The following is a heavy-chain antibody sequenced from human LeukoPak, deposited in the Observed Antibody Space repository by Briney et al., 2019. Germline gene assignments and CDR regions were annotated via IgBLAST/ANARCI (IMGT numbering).Heavy chain of an antibody. CDR2: ISGSGGST. D-gene: IGHD3-3*01. CDR1: GFTFSSYA. Sequence: PGGSLRLSCAASGFTFSSYAMSLVRQAPGKGLEWVSAISGSGGSTYYADSVKGRFTISRDNSKNTLYLQMNSLRAEDTAVYYCATPGDCSITIFGVAPDYYMDVWGKGTTATVSS. V-gene: IGHV3-23*01. CDR3: ATPGDCSITIFGVAPDYYMDV. J-gene: IGHJ6*03.